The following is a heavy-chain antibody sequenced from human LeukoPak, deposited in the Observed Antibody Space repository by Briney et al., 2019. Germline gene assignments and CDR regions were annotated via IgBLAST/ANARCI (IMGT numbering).Heavy chain of an antibody. CDR1: GFTFSSYA. Sequence: GGSLRLSCAASGFTFSSYAMHWVRQAPGKGLEYVSAISSNGGSTYYANSVKGRFTISRDNSKNTLYLQMSSLRAEDTAVYYCARDRGTWIQLMNFDYCGQGTLVTVS. V-gene: IGHV3-64*01. CDR2: ISSNGGST. D-gene: IGHD5-18*01. CDR3: ARDRGTWIQLMNFDY. J-gene: IGHJ4*02.